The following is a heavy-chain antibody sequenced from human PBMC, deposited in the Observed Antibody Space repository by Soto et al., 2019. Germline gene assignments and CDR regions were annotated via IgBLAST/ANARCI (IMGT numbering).Heavy chain of an antibody. CDR3: ARFYCSSTSFYEKDGFPSAFDI. CDR2: IYYSGST. Sequence: SETLSLTCTVSGGSISSYYWSWIRQPPGKGLEWIGYIYYSGSTNYNPSLKSRVTISVDTSKNQFSLKLSSVTAADTAVYYCARFYCSSTSFYEKDGFPSAFDIWGQVTMVPVSS. V-gene: IGHV4-59*01. CDR1: GGSISSYY. J-gene: IGHJ3*02. D-gene: IGHD2-2*01.